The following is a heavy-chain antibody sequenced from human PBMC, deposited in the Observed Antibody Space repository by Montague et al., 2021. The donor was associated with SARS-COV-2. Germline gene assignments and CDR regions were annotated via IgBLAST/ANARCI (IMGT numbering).Heavy chain of an antibody. CDR3: ARERVEIQLWSVYYYYMDV. CDR2: ISSSGSTI. D-gene: IGHD5-18*01. V-gene: IGHV3-48*03. J-gene: IGHJ6*03. CDR1: GFTFSSYE. Sequence: SLRLSCAASGFTFSSYEMNWVRQAPGKGLEWVSYISSSGSTIYYADSVKGRFTISRDNAKNSLYLQMNSLRAEDTAVYYCARERVEIQLWSVYYYYMDVWGKGTTVTVSS.